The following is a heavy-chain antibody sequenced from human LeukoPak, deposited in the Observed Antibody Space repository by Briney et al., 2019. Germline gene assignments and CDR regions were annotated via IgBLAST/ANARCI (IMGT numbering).Heavy chain of an antibody. Sequence: SVKVSCKASGGTFSSYAISWVRQAPGQGLEWMGGIIPIFGTANYAQKFQGRVTITADESTSTAYMELSSLRSEDTAVYYCARSSGTVTTSLYYYYYYMDVWGKGTTVTISS. D-gene: IGHD4-17*01. CDR3: ARSSGTVTTSLYYYYYYMDV. J-gene: IGHJ6*03. V-gene: IGHV1-69*13. CDR1: GGTFSSYA. CDR2: IIPIFGTA.